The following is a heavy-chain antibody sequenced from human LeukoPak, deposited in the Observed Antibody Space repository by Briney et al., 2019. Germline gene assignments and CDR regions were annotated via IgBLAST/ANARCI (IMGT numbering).Heavy chain of an antibody. V-gene: IGHV3-66*01. D-gene: IGHD2-2*01. J-gene: IGHJ3*01. CDR3: ARDGDAVSAAIAGAFDL. Sequence: PGGSLRLSCAGSGFIVSSNYMSWVRQAAGKGLEWVSVIYGSSRTYYADSVKGRFTISRDNSKNTVYLQMDSLRAEDTAVYYCARDGDAVSAAIAGAFDLWGRGTMVTVSS. CDR1: GFIVSSNY. CDR2: IYGSSRT.